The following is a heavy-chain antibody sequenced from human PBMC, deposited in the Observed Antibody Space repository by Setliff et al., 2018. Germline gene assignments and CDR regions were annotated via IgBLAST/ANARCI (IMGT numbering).Heavy chain of an antibody. CDR2: ISTSSSTI. Sequence: PGGSLRLSCVASGFTFSSHGMTWVRLAPGKGLEWISYISTSSSTIYNADSVKGRFTISRDNSRNTLYLQMNSLRAEDTAVYYCARGLSIAARPDWFDPWGQGTLVTVSS. CDR1: GFTFSSHG. V-gene: IGHV3-48*01. CDR3: ARGLSIAARPDWFDP. D-gene: IGHD6-6*01. J-gene: IGHJ5*02.